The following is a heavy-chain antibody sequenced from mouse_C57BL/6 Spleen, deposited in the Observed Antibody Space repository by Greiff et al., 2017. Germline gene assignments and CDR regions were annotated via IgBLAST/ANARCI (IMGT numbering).Heavy chain of an antibody. V-gene: IGHV1-22*01. Sequence: EVQLQQSGPELVKPGASVKMSCKASGYTFTDYNMHWVKQSHGKSLEWIGYINPNNGGTSYNQKFKGKATLTVNKSSSTAYMELRSLTSEDSAVYYCARASHYGSSEGYFDVWGTGTTVTVSS. CDR2: INPNNGGT. J-gene: IGHJ1*03. CDR1: GYTFTDYN. D-gene: IGHD1-1*01. CDR3: ARASHYGSSEGYFDV.